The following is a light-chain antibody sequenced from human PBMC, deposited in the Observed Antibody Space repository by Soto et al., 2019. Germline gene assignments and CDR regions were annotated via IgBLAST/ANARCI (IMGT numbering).Light chain of an antibody. V-gene: IGLV2-14*03. CDR1: SSDGGGYNY. CDR3: SSYTSSNTEV. CDR2: DVS. J-gene: IGLJ1*01. Sequence: QSVLSQPASVSGSPGQSITISSTGTSSDGGGYNYVSWYQHHPGKAPKLMIYDVSTRPSGVSNRFSGSKSGNTASLTISGLQAEDEADYYCSSYTSSNTEVFGTGTKVTVL.